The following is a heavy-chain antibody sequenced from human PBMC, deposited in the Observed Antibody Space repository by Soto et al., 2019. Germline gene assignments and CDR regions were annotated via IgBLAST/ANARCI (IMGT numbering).Heavy chain of an antibody. CDR3: ARDVDADFRTDFDY. D-gene: IGHD4-17*01. V-gene: IGHV3-23*01. J-gene: IGHJ4*02. CDR1: GLTFSNYA. Sequence: PGGSLRLSCAASGLTFSNYAMSWVRQAPGMGLEWVSSISPNGDIIQYADSARGRFTISRDNAENSVYLEMDSLRAEDTALYYCARDVDADFRTDFDYWGRGTLVTVSS. CDR2: ISPNGDII.